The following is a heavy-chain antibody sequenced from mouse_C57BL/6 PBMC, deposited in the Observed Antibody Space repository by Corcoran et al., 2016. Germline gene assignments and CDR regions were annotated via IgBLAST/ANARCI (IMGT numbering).Heavy chain of an antibody. Sequence: EVQLQQSGPELVKPGASVKISCKASGYTFTDYYMNWVKQSHGKSLEWIGDINPNNGGTSYNQKFKGKATLTVDKSSSTAYMELRSLTSEDSAVYYCASGGGYDAWFAYWGQGTLVTVSA. CDR2: INPNNGGT. V-gene: IGHV1-26*01. J-gene: IGHJ3*01. CDR1: GYTFTDYY. D-gene: IGHD2-2*01. CDR3: ASGGGYDAWFAY.